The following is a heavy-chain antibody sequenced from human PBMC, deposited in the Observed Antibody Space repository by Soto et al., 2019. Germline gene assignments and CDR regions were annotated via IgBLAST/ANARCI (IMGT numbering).Heavy chain of an antibody. CDR3: AKEEDSQALDF. J-gene: IGHJ4*02. Sequence: ASVKVSCKASGYTFRNYGISCVRQSPGQGREGMGCISPFNGNIKFGQKFQGRVTMTTDTSTSIAYMELTSLRSDDTAVYYCAKEEDSQALDFWGQGTLVTVSS. CDR2: ISPFNGNI. V-gene: IGHV1-18*01. CDR1: GYTFRNYG.